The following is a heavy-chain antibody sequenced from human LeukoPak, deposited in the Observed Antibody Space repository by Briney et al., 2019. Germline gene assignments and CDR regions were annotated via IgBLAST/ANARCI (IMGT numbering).Heavy chain of an antibody. CDR1: GASISSSSYY. J-gene: IGHJ3*02. CDR3: ARPPRDSSSSPKKIPNDAFDI. V-gene: IGHV4-39*01. CDR2: IYYSGST. D-gene: IGHD6-6*01. Sequence: SEILSLTCTVSGASISSSSYYWGWIRQPPGKGLEWIGSIYYSGSTYYNPSLKSRVTISVDTSKDQFSLKLSSVTAADTAVYHCARPPRDSSSSPKKIPNDAFDIWGQGTMVTVSS.